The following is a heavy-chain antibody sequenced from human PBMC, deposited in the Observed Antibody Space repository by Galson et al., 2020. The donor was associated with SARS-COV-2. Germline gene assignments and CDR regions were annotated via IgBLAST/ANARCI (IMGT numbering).Heavy chain of an antibody. D-gene: IGHD3-16*01. CDR2: ISSRSTYI. CDR3: ARGGGSDFAY. CDR1: GFTFNTYN. J-gene: IGHJ4*02. V-gene: IGHV3-21*01. Sequence: GESLKITCAASGFTFNTYNINWVRQAPGKGLEWVSSISSRSTYIYYADAVKGRFTISRDNAKNTLYLQMNSLRAEDTAGYYCARGGGSDFAYWGQGTLVTVSS.